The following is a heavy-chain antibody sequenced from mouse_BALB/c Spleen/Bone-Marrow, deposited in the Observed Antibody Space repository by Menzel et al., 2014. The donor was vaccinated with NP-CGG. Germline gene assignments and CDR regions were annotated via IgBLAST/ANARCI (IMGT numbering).Heavy chain of an antibody. J-gene: IGHJ1*01. V-gene: IGHV3-8*02. CDR1: GDSITSGY. D-gene: IGHD2-1*01. Sequence: VQLNQSGPRLVKPSQTLSLTCSVTGDSITSGYWDWIRKFPGNKLEYMGHTSYSGSTYYNPSLKSRISITRDTSTNQYYLQLNSVTTEDTATYYCARRDYGKHFDVWGAGTTVTVSS. CDR2: TSYSGST. CDR3: ARRDYGKHFDV.